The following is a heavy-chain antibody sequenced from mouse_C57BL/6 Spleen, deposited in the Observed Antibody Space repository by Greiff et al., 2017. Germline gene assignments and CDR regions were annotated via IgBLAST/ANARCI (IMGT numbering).Heavy chain of an antibody. CDR1: GFNIKDYY. Sequence: EVPLQQSGAELVKPGASVKLSCTASGFNIKDYYMNWVKQRTEQGLEWIGRIDPEDGETKYAPQFQGKATTTADTSSNTAYMQLSSLTSEDSAVYYCAKSNYVRVNWYFDVWGTGTTVTVSS. J-gene: IGHJ1*03. D-gene: IGHD2-5*01. V-gene: IGHV14-2*01. CDR2: IDPEDGET. CDR3: AKSNYVRVNWYFDV.